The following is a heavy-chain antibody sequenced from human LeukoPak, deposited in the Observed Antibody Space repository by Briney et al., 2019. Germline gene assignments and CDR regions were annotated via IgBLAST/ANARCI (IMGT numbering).Heavy chain of an antibody. CDR3: ARDLGYSGGRYNANWFDP. Sequence: ASVKVSCKASGYTFTSYGISWVRQAPGQGLEWMGWISAYNGNTNYAQKLQGRVTMTTDTSTSTAYMELRSLRSDDTAVYYCARDLGYSGGRYNANWFDPWGQGTLVTVSS. D-gene: IGHD6-19*01. CDR1: GYTFTSYG. CDR2: ISAYNGNT. V-gene: IGHV1-18*01. J-gene: IGHJ5*02.